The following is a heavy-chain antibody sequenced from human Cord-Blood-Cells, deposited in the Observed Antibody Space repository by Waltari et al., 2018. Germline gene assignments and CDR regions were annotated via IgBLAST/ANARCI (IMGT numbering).Heavy chain of an antibody. D-gene: IGHD5-12*01. V-gene: IGHV4-34*01. J-gene: IGHJ6*03. CDR1: GGSFSGYY. Sequence: QVQLQQWGAGLLKPSETLSLTCAVYGGSFSGYYWSWIRQPPGKGLEWIGEINHSGSTNYTPSLKSRVTISVDTSKNQFSLKLSSVTAADTAVYYCARMVATIEYYYMDVWGKWTTVTVSS. CDR3: ARMVATIEYYYMDV. CDR2: INHSGST.